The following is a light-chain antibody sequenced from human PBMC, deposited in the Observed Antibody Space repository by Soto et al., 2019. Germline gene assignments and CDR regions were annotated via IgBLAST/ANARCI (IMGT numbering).Light chain of an antibody. CDR3: QQYNNWPLT. CDR1: QSVSSN. V-gene: IGKV3-15*01. Sequence: EIVMTQSPATLSVSPGERATLSCRASQSVSSNLAWYQQKPGQAPMLLIYGASTRATGIPARLSGSGSGTEFTLTISSLQSEDFAVYYCQQYNNWPLTLGGGTKVEIK. J-gene: IGKJ4*01. CDR2: GAS.